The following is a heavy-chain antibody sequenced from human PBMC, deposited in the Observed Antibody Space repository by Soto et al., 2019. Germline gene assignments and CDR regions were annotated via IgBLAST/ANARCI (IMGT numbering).Heavy chain of an antibody. CDR3: ASSYYGSSGYSVAF. J-gene: IGHJ4*02. CDR1: GGSISSSSYY. CDR2: IYYSGST. V-gene: IGHV4-39*01. Sequence: SETLSLTCTVSGGSISSSSYYWGWIRQPPGKGLEWIGSIYYSGSTYYNPSLKSRVTISVDTSKNQFSLKLSSVIVADTAVYYCASSYYGSSGYSVAFWGQGTLVIGSS. D-gene: IGHD3-22*01.